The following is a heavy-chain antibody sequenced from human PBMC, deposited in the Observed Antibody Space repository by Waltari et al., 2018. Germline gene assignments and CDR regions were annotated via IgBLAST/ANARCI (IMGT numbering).Heavy chain of an antibody. D-gene: IGHD6-19*01. J-gene: IGHJ4*02. CDR1: GFTFSSYA. V-gene: IGHV3-23*04. CDR2: ISGSGGST. Sequence: EVQLVESGGGLVQPGGSLRLSCAASGFTFSSYAMSWVRQAPGKGLEWVSAISGSGGSTYYADSVKGRFTSSRDNSKNTRYLQMNSLRAEDTAVYYCARGRARGVNSGWYVEGRNYWGQGTLVTVSS. CDR3: ARGRARGVNSGWYVEGRNY.